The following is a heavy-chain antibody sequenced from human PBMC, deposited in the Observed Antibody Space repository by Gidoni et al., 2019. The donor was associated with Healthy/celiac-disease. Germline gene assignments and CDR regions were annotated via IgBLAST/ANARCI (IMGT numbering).Heavy chain of an antibody. J-gene: IGHJ4*02. CDR1: GFTFSSYG. Sequence: QVQLVESGGGVVQPGRSLRLSCAASGFTFSSYGMHWVRQAPGKGLEWVAVIWYDGSNKYYADSVKGRFTISRDNSKNTLYLQMNSLRAEDTAVYYCARALGGNYDFWSGHFDYWGQGTLVTVSS. CDR3: ARALGGNYDFWSGHFDY. D-gene: IGHD3-3*01. V-gene: IGHV3-33*01. CDR2: IWYDGSNK.